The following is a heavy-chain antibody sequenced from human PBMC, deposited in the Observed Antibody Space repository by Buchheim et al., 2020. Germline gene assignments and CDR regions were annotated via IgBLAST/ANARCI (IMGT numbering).Heavy chain of an antibody. CDR1: GGSFSGYY. Sequence: QVQLQQWGAGLLKPSETLSLTCAVYGGSFSGYYWSWIRQPPGKGLEWIGEINHSGSTNYNPSLKSRVTISVDTSKNQFSLKLSSVTAADTAVYYCARGEPLITMIVIGSPSGAFDIWGQGT. CDR3: ARGEPLITMIVIGSPSGAFDI. D-gene: IGHD3-22*01. J-gene: IGHJ3*02. CDR2: INHSGST. V-gene: IGHV4-34*01.